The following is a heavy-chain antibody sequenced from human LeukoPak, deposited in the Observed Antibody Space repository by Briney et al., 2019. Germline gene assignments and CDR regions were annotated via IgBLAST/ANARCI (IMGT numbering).Heavy chain of an antibody. D-gene: IGHD1-7*01. V-gene: IGHV1-69*05. CDR2: IIPIFGTA. CDR1: GGTFSSYA. J-gene: IGHJ4*02. Sequence: ASVKVSCKAPGGTFSSYAISWVRQAPGQGLEWMGGIIPIFGTANYAQKFQGRVTITTDEPTSTAYMELSSLRSEDTAVYYCARGDRVTGTYFDYWGQGTLVTVSS. CDR3: ARGDRVTGTYFDY.